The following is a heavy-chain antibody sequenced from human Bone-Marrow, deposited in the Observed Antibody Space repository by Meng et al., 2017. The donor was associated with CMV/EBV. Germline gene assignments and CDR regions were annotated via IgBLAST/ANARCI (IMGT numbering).Heavy chain of an antibody. V-gene: IGHV3-21*01. CDR2: ISSSSSYI. CDR3: ARDRGRSSSPGEGY. D-gene: IGHD6-13*01. Sequence: GESLKISCAASGFTFSSYSMNWVRQAPGKGLEWVSSISSSSSYIYYADSVKGRFTISRDNAKNSLYLQMNSLRAEDTAVYYCARDRGRSSSPGEGYWGQGTLVTVSS. CDR1: GFTFSSYS. J-gene: IGHJ4*02.